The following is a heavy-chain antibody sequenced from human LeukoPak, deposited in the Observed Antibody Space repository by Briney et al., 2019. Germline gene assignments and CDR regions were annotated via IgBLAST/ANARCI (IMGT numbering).Heavy chain of an antibody. J-gene: IGHJ4*02. CDR2: IIPIFGTA. Sequence: ASVKVSCKASGGTFSSYAISWVRQAPGQGLEWMGGIIPIFGTANYAQKFQGRVTITADKSTSTAYMELSSLRSEDTAVYYCARDSELTGHYVRFFDYWGQGTLVTVSS. CDR3: ARDSELTGHYVRFFDY. D-gene: IGHD3-9*01. CDR1: GGTFSSYA. V-gene: IGHV1-69*06.